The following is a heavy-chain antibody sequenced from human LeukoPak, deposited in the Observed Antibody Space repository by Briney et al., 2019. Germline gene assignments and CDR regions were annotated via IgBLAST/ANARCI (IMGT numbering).Heavy chain of an antibody. CDR2: ISYDGSNK. CDR1: GFTFSSYG. CDR3: AKDTGYDYGDFSFDY. J-gene: IGHJ4*02. V-gene: IGHV3-30*18. D-gene: IGHD4-17*01. Sequence: GGSLRLSCAASGFTFSSYGMHWVRQAPGKGVEGVAVISYDGSNKYYADSVKGRFTISRDNSKNTLYLQMNSLRAEDTAVYYCAKDTGYDYGDFSFDYWGQGTLVTVSS.